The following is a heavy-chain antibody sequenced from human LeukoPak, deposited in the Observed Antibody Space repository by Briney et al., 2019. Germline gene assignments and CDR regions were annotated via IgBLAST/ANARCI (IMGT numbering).Heavy chain of an antibody. CDR2: INSVGSST. CDR1: GFTFSSYW. Sequence: PGGSLRLSCAASGFTFSSYWMHWVRQAPGKGLVWVLRINSVGSSTSYADSVKGRFTISRDNAKNTRYLQMNSLRAEDTAVYYCARDRGSSCLDVWGKGTTVTVSS. J-gene: IGHJ6*04. D-gene: IGHD6-13*01. V-gene: IGHV3-74*01. CDR3: ARDRGSSCLDV.